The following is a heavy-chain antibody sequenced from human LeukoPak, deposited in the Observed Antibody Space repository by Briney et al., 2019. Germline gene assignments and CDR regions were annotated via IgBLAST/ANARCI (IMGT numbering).Heavy chain of an antibody. V-gene: IGHV1-18*01. D-gene: IGHD4-17*01. CDR1: GYTFTSYG. CDR2: ISAYNGNT. Sequence: ASVKVSCKASGYTFTSYGIISVREAPGQRLGWMGWISAYNGNTNYAQELQRIVTMTTDTSTSPAYLELRSLRSDDTAVYYWARDVSMTTVTTGYWGQGTLVTVSS. J-gene: IGHJ4*02. CDR3: ARDVSMTTVTTGY.